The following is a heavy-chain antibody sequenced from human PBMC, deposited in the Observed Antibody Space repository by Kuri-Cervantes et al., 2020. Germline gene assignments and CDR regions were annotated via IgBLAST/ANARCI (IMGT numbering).Heavy chain of an antibody. CDR1: GFTFSSYA. D-gene: IGHD6-19*01. CDR3: AKAHSSGWYYFDY. CDR2: ISGSGGST. V-gene: IGHV3-23*01. Sequence: GGSLRLSCAPSGFTFSSYAMSWVRQAPGKGLEWVSAISGSGGSTYYADSVKGRFTISRDNSKNKLYLQMHSLRPEDMAVYYCAKAHSSGWYYFDYWGQGTLVTVSS. J-gene: IGHJ4*02.